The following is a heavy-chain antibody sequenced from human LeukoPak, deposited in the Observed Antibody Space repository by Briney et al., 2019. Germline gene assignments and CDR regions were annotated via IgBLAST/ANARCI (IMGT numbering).Heavy chain of an antibody. CDR3: AKDRGGYGSGSPLGY. CDR1: GFTFSSYG. V-gene: IGHV3-30*18. Sequence: PGGSLRLSCAASGFTFSSYGMHWVRQAPGKGLEWVAVISYDGSNKYYADSVKGRFTISRDNSKNTLYLQMNSLRAEDTAVYYCAKDRGGYGSGSPLGYWGQGTLVTVS. CDR2: ISYDGSNK. D-gene: IGHD3-10*01. J-gene: IGHJ4*02.